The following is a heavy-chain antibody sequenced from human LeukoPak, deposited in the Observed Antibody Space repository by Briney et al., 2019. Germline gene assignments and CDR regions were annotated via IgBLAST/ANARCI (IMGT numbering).Heavy chain of an antibody. CDR1: GYTFTGYY. J-gene: IGHJ4*02. D-gene: IGHD6-6*01. CDR2: INPNSGGT. CDR3: ARDLEYSSSPGDY. V-gene: IGHV1-2*02. Sequence: GASVKVSCKASGYTFTGYYMHWVRQAPGRGLEWMGWINPNSGGTNYAQKFQGRVTMTRDTSISTAYMELSRLRSDDTAVYYCARDLEYSSSPGDYWGQGTLVTVSS.